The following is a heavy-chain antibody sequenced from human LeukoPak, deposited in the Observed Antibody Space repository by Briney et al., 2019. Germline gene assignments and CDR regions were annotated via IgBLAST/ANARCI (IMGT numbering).Heavy chain of an antibody. D-gene: IGHD3-22*01. V-gene: IGHV4-59*01. CDR2: IYYSGST. J-gene: IGHJ4*02. CDR1: GGSISSYY. Sequence: SETLSLTCTVSGGSISSYYWSWIRQPPGKGLEWMGYIYYSGSTNYNPSLKSRVTISVDTSKNQFSLKLSSVTAADTAVYYCAREGGHYYDSSGYWHYFDYWGQGTLVTVSS. CDR3: AREGGHYYDSSGYWHYFDY.